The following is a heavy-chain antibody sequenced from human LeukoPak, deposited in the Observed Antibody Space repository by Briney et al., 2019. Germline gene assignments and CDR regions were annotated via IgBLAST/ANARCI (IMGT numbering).Heavy chain of an antibody. Sequence: ASVNISCKASGYSFTPYYLQWVRQAPGLGLEGMGRSSPWGGTVDHVQKFQGRVSMTSNMSTSTVYMELSSLTSEDTSVYYCASDGIEGDYYYMDVWGRGTTVTVSS. V-gene: IGHV1-46*01. CDR2: SSPWGGTV. CDR3: ASDGIEGDYYYMDV. D-gene: IGHD1-14*01. CDR1: GYSFTPYY. J-gene: IGHJ6*03.